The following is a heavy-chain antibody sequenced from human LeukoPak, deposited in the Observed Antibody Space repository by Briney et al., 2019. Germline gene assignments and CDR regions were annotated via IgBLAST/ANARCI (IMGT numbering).Heavy chain of an antibody. Sequence: ASVKVSCKASGYTFTGYYMHWVRQAPGQGLEWMGWINPNSGGTNYAQKFQGRVTMTRDTSISTAYMELSRLRSDDTAVYYCARSSKRGYYDSRGYYGYWGQGTLVTVSS. V-gene: IGHV1-2*02. CDR1: GYTFTGYY. J-gene: IGHJ4*02. CDR2: INPNSGGT. D-gene: IGHD3-22*01. CDR3: ARSSKRGYYDSRGYYGY.